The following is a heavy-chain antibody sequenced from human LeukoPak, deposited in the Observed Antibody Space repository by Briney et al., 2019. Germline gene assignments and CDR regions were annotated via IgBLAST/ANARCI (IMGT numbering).Heavy chain of an antibody. J-gene: IGHJ4*02. V-gene: IGHV3-30-3*01. CDR1: GFTFSSYA. D-gene: IGHD2-8*01. CDR3: ASILEYCTNGVCSDY. CDR2: ISYDGSNK. Sequence: GRSLRLSCAASGFTFSSYAMRWVRQAPGKGLEWVAVISYDGSNKYYADSVKGRFTISRDNSKNTLYLQMNSMRAEDTAVYYCASILEYCTNGVCSDYWGQGTLVTVSS.